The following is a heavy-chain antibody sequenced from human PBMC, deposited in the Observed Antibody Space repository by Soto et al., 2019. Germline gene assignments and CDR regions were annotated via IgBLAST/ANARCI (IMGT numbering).Heavy chain of an antibody. CDR1: GGTFSSYA. J-gene: IGHJ3*02. V-gene: IGHV1-69*13. CDR3: ARVFPYLVDGLADGTFDI. D-gene: IGHD1-26*01. Sequence: SVKVSCKASGGTFSSYAISWVRQAPGQGLEWMGGIIPIFGTANYAQKFQGRVTITADESTSTAYMELSSLRSEDTAVYYCARVFPYLVDGLADGTFDIWGQATMVTVSS. CDR2: IIPIFGTA.